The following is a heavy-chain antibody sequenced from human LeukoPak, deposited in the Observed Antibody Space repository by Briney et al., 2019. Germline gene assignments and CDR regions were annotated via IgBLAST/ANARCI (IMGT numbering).Heavy chain of an antibody. CDR3: ARDSSSGWKVNWFDP. V-gene: IGHV3-23*01. CDR2: ISGSGGST. Sequence: GGSLRLSCAASGFTFSTNGMSWVRQAPGKGLEWVSAISGSGGSTYYADSVKGRFTISRDNSKNTLYLQMNSLRAEDTAVYYCARDSSSGWKVNWFDPWGQGTLVTVSS. J-gene: IGHJ5*02. CDR1: GFTFSTNG. D-gene: IGHD6-19*01.